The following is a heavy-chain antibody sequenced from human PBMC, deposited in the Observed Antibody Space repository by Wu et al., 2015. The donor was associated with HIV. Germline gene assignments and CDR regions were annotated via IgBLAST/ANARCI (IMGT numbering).Heavy chain of an antibody. V-gene: IGHV1-8*01. J-gene: IGHJ4*02. CDR1: GYIFSNYD. CDR3: ARGLTGPMMTGALRY. Sequence: QVQPVQSGAEVKKPGASVRVSCQASGYIFSNYDINWVRQAPGQGLEWMGWMNPDNGNTAFAQKFQGRVTMTRNTSISTAYMELRSLRFDDAAVYYCARGLTGPMMTGALRYWGQGTLVAVS. CDR2: MNPDNGNT. D-gene: IGHD3-9*01.